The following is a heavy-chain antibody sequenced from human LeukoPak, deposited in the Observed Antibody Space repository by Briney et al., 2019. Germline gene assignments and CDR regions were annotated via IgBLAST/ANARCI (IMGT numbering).Heavy chain of an antibody. CDR3: AKAPYCSGGTCYSPFDY. CDR2: ISGSGGNT. D-gene: IGHD2-15*01. V-gene: IGHV3-23*01. CDR1: GFTFSSYA. Sequence: PGGSLRLSCAASGFTFSSYALSWVRQAPGKGLEWVSGISGSGGNTYYADSVKGRCTISRDNSKNTLYVQMNSLRAEDTAVYYCAKAPYCSGGTCYSPFDYWGQGTLVTVSS. J-gene: IGHJ4*02.